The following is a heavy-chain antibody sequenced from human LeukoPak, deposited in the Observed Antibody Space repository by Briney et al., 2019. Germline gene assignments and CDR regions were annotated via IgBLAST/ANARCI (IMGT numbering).Heavy chain of an antibody. CDR2: IYYSGST. D-gene: IGHD6-25*01. V-gene: IGHV4-31*03. J-gene: IGHJ4*02. Sequence: SETLSLTCTVSGGSISSGGYEWGWIRQQPGKGLEWIGYIYYSGSTYYNPSLKSRVTISVATSKNQFSLKLSSVTAADTAVYYCAREISRTQREDYWGQGTLVTVSS. CDR3: AREISRTQREDY. CDR1: GGSISSGGYE.